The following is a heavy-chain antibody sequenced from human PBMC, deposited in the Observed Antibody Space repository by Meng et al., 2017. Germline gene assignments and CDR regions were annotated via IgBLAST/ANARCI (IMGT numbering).Heavy chain of an antibody. CDR2: INAGNSDT. Sequence: QVQLVQAGAEVKKPGASVKVSCKAPGYTFTTYAIHWVRQVPGQRLEWMGWINAGNSDTKYSQKLQGRVTITRDTSASTVYMEVSSLRSEDTGVYYCARAIAVSGTGRFDYWGQGTLVTVSS. CDR1: GYTFTTYA. CDR3: ARAIAVSGTGRFDY. J-gene: IGHJ4*02. D-gene: IGHD6-19*01. V-gene: IGHV1-3*01.